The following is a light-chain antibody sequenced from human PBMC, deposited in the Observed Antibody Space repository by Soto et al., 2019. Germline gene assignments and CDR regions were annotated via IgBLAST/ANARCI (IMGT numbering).Light chain of an antibody. CDR3: QQRSNWLPLT. V-gene: IGKV3D-20*02. J-gene: IGKJ4*01. Sequence: EFVLTQSPGTRSLSPGERATLSCRASQSVSSSYLAWYQQKPGQAPRLLIYGASSRATGIPDRFSGSGSGSDFTLTISSLEPEDFAVYYCQQRSNWLPLTFGGGTKVDIK. CDR2: GAS. CDR1: QSVSSSY.